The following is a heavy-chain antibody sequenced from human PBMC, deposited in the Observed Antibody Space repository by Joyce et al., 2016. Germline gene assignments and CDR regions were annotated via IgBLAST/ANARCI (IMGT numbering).Heavy chain of an antibody. CDR3: AKGNGALRVGF. D-gene: IGHD3-22*01. J-gene: IGHJ4*02. CDR2: IPQRGRT. Sequence: QLQWQESGPGLVKPSGTLSLTCTVSGGSISTDLYHWGWIRQAPGKGLEWIGYIPQRGRTASNPSLKSRVTVSVDTSQNQFSLKLTSVTAADTAVYYCAKGNGALRVGFWGQGTLVTVSP. V-gene: IGHV4-39*07. CDR1: GGSISTDLYH.